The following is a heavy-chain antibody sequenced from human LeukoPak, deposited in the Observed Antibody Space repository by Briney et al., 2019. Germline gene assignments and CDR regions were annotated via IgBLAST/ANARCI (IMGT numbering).Heavy chain of an antibody. CDR3: ARQGGSYFSFSTFFDY. V-gene: IGHV3-7*01. CDR1: GFTFSSYW. J-gene: IGHJ4*02. CDR2: IKQDGSEK. D-gene: IGHD1-26*01. Sequence: GGSLRLSCAASGFTFSSYWMSWVRQAPGKGLEGVADIKQDGSEKYYVDSVKGRFTISRDNAKNSLYLLMNGLRAEDTAVYYCARQGGSYFSFSTFFDYWGQGTLVTVSS.